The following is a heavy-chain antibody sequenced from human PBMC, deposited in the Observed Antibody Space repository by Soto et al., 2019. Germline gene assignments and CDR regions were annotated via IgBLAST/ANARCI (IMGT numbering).Heavy chain of an antibody. Sequence: GGSLRLSCAASGFTFSSYAMHWVRQAPGKGLEWVAVISYDGSNKYYADSVKGRFTISRDNSKNTLYLQMNSLRAEDTAVYYCARDRGRYYDSSGLARAPDAFDIWGQGTMVTVSS. CDR3: ARDRGRYYDSSGLARAPDAFDI. CDR2: ISYDGSNK. J-gene: IGHJ3*02. V-gene: IGHV3-30-3*01. D-gene: IGHD3-22*01. CDR1: GFTFSSYA.